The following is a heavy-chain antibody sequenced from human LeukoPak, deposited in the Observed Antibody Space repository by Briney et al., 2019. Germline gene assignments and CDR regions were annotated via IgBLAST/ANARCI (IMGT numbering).Heavy chain of an antibody. V-gene: IGHV3-33*01. CDR3: ARDPATVTSHFDY. CDR2: IWHDGSKT. J-gene: IGHJ4*02. D-gene: IGHD4-17*01. CDR1: GFIFSRYD. Sequence: GGSLRLSCVASGFIFSRYDMHWVRQAPGKGLEWVELIWHDGSKTHYADSVKGRFTISRDDSKSTLYEQMNSLRVEDTAVYYCARDPATVTSHFDYWGQGALVTVSS.